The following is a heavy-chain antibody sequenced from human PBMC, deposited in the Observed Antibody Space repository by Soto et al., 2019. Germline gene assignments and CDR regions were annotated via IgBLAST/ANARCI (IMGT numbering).Heavy chain of an antibody. V-gene: IGHV1-46*01. Sequence: GGLVKVSCKASGYTFTSYYMHWVRQAPGQGLEWMGIINPSGGSTSYAQKFQGRVTMTRDTSTSTVYMELSSLRSEDTAVYYCARTGPRDLAISLVPYYYYYGMDVWGQGTTVTVSS. J-gene: IGHJ6*02. CDR2: INPSGGST. D-gene: IGHD2-2*02. CDR3: ARTGPRDLAISLVPYYYYYGMDV. CDR1: GYTFTSYY.